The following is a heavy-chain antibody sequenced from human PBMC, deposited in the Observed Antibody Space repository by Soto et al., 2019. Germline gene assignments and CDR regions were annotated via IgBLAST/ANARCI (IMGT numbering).Heavy chain of an antibody. CDR3: ARGDDILTGPVFDY. CDR2: ISGSGGST. D-gene: IGHD3-9*01. J-gene: IGHJ4*02. V-gene: IGHV3-23*01. CDR1: GFTFRNYA. Sequence: EVQLLESGGGLVQPGGSLRLSCAASGFTFRNYAMSWVRQAPGKGLEWVSTISGSGGSTFYADSVKGRFTISRDNSRNTLYLQMNSLRAEDTAIYFCARGDDILTGPVFDYWVQGTLVTVSS.